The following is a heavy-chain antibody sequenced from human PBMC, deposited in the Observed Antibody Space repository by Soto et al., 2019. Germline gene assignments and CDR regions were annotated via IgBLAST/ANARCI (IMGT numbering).Heavy chain of an antibody. CDR3: ARRIAVAGTYDH. J-gene: IGHJ4*02. CDR1: GFTFNSYW. V-gene: IGHV3-74*01. CDR2: IDGDGTTT. D-gene: IGHD6-19*01. Sequence: WSLILSCAASGFTFNSYWMHWVLQVPGKGLECVSRIDGDGTTTHYADSVKGRFTISRDNAKNTLYLQMNSLRAEDSAVYLCARRIAVAGTYDHWGQGTLVTVSS.